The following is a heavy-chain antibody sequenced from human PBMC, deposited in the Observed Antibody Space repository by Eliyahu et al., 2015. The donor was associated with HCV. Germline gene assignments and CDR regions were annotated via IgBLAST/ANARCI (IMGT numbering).Heavy chain of an antibody. J-gene: IGHJ6*02. V-gene: IGHV4-59*01. CDR3: ARVSGYSNYPHFYYYYGMDV. CDR1: GGSISSYY. D-gene: IGHD4-11*01. Sequence: QVQLQESGPGLVKPSETLSLTCTVSGGSISSYYWSWIRQPPGKGLEWIGYIYYSGSTNYNPSLKSRVTISVDTSKNQFSLKLSSVTAADTAVYYCARVSGYSNYPHFYYYYGMDVWGQGTTVTVSS. CDR2: IYYSGST.